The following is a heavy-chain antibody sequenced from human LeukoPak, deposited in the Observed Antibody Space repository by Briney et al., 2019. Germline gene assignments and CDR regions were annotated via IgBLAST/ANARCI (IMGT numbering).Heavy chain of an antibody. V-gene: IGHV5-51*01. J-gene: IGHJ6*02. D-gene: IGHD3-22*01. CDR3: ARYGISGPAPYDTTGSYYTSYYYYGMDV. CDR2: IYPDDSDI. Sequence: GESLKISCKGSGYSFSKYWIGWVRQMPEKGLEWMGIIYPDDSDIKYSPSFEGQVTISAAKSINTAYLQWSSLKASDTAMYYCARYGISGPAPYDTTGSYYTSYYYYGMDVWGQGTTVTVSS. CDR1: GYSFSKYW.